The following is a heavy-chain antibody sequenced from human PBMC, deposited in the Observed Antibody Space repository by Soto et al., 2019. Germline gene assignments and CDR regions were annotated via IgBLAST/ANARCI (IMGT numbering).Heavy chain of an antibody. J-gene: IGHJ4*02. CDR2: ISPSSNTI. CDR3: ARVGISAADY. V-gene: IGHV3-48*02. D-gene: IGHD6-13*01. CDR1: GFTFSSYN. Sequence: GGSLRLSCAASGFTFSSYNMNWVRQAPGKGLEWVSYISPSSNTIYYADTVRGRFTISRDNAENSLYLQMNSLRDEDTAVYYCARVGISAADYWGQGTLVTVSS.